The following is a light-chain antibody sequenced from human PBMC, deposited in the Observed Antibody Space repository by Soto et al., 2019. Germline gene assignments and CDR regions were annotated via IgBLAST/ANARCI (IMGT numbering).Light chain of an antibody. CDR3: QQYGSSNPIFT. CDR1: QSVSSSY. Sequence: EIVLTQSPGTLSLSPGERATLSCRASQSVSSSYLAWYQQKPGQAPRLLIYGASSRATGIPDRFSGSGSGTDFTLTISRLEPEDFAVYYCQQYGSSNPIFTFGPGTKVDIK. CDR2: GAS. V-gene: IGKV3-20*01. J-gene: IGKJ3*01.